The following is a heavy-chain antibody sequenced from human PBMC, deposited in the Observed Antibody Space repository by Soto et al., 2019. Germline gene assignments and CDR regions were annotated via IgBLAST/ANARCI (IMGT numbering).Heavy chain of an antibody. V-gene: IGHV4-4*02. Sequence: QVRLHESGPGLVEPSGTLSLTCAVSGDSVSSSSCWSWVRQAPGKGLEWIGEIYHSGTFNYNPSRASRLSVSVDKSRNQLSLNLKSVTAADSVVYYCVRSVPAATWQYRGMDVWCQVTTVTVSS. D-gene: IGHD2-2*01. CDR3: VRSVPAATWQYRGMDV. CDR1: GDSVSSSSC. J-gene: IGHJ6*02. CDR2: IYHSGTF.